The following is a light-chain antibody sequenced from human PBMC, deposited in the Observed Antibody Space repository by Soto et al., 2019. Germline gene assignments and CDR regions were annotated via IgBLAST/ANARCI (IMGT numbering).Light chain of an antibody. Sequence: DIQMTQSPSSLSASVGDRVTITCQASRDISNYLNWYQQKPGKAPKLLIYDASNLETGVPSRFSGSGSGTDFTFTISSLQPEDIATYYCQQYDKLPHTFGGGTKVEIK. CDR3: QQYDKLPHT. V-gene: IGKV1-33*01. J-gene: IGKJ4*01. CDR2: DAS. CDR1: RDISNY.